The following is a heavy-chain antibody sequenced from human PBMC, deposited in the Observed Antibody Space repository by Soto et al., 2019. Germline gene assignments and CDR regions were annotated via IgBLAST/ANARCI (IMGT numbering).Heavy chain of an antibody. CDR1: GGTFSNYA. CDR2: VIPFFATT. Sequence: QVQLVQSGAEVKKPGSSVRVSCKAYGGTFSNYALNWVRQAPGQGLEWMGGVIPFFATTTYAQKFQRRITIPAYTSTATAYMELSSLTSEDTAVYYSASDQPSGGSFDYWGQGTLVTVSS. V-gene: IGHV1-69*14. D-gene: IGHD6-19*01. J-gene: IGHJ4*02. CDR3: ASDQPSGGSFDY.